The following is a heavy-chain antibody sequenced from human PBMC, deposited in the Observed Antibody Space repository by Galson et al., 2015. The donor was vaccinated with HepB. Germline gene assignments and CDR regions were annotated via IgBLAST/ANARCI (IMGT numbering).Heavy chain of an antibody. CDR2: ISYDGSNK. CDR3: ARGAYYVSNWFDP. CDR1: GFTFSSYA. D-gene: IGHD3-16*01. J-gene: IGHJ5*02. Sequence: SLRLSCAASGFTFSSYAMHWVRQAPGKGLEWVAVISYDGSNKYYADSVKGRFTISRDNSKNTLYLQMNSLRAEDTAVYYCARGAYYVSNWFDPWGQGTLVTVSS. V-gene: IGHV3-30-3*01.